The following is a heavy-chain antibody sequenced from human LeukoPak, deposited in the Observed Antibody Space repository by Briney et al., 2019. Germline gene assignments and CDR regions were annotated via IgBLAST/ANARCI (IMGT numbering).Heavy chain of an antibody. J-gene: IGHJ6*03. D-gene: IGHD4-11*01. V-gene: IGHV4-59*12. CDR1: GGSISGYY. CDR2: IYHSGST. CDR3: ARERVEGYSNYVGAYYYYYYMDV. Sequence: SETLSLTCTVSGGSISGYYWSWIRQAPGKGLEWIGYIYHSGSTYYNPSLKSRVTISVDRSKNQFSLKLSSVTAADTAVYYCARERVEGYSNYVGAYYYYYYMDVWGKGTTVTVSS.